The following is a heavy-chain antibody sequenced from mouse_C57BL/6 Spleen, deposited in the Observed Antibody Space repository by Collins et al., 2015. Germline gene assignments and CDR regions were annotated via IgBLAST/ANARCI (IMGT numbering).Heavy chain of an antibody. D-gene: IGHD2-1*01. Sequence: QVTLKESGPGMLQSSQTLSLTCSFSGFSLSTSGMGVSWIRQPSGKGLEWLAHIYWDDNKRYNPSLKSRLTISKDTSRNQVFLKITSVDTADAATYYCARVTDYYAMGYWGQGTSVTVSS. J-gene: IGHJ4*01. V-gene: IGHV8-12*01. CDR3: ARVTDYYAMGY. CDR2: IYWDDNK. CDR1: GFSLSTSGMG.